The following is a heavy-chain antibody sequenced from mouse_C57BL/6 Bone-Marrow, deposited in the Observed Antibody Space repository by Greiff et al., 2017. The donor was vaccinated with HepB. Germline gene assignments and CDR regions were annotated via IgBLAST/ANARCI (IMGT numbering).Heavy chain of an antibody. D-gene: IGHD1-1*01. J-gene: IGHJ4*01. V-gene: IGHV14-4*01. CDR3: TLIYYYGSSFSMDY. CDR2: IDPENGDT. Sequence: VQLKQSGAELVRPGASVKLSCTASGFNIKDDYMHWVKQRPEQGLEWIGWIDPENGDTEYASKFQGKATITADTSSNTAYLQLSSLTSEDTAVYYCTLIYYYGSSFSMDYWGQGTSVTVSS. CDR1: GFNIKDDY.